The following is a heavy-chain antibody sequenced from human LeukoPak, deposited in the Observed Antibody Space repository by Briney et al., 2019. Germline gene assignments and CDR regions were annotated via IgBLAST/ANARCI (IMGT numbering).Heavy chain of an antibody. CDR2: IYPGDSDT. V-gene: IGHV5-51*01. D-gene: IGHD2-2*01. CDR3: ARLGPRYCSGTSCYVHHFDY. J-gene: IGHJ4*02. CDR1: GYSFTSYW. Sequence: GESLKISCKGSGYSFTSYWIGWVRQMPGKGLEWMGIIYPGDSDTRYSPSFQGQVTISADKSISTAYLQWSSLKASDTAMYYCARLGPRYCSGTSCYVHHFDYWGQGTLVTVSS.